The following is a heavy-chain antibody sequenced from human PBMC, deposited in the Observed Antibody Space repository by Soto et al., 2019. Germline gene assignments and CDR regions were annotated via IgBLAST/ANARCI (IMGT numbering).Heavy chain of an antibody. V-gene: IGHV3-7*05. Sequence: EVQLVESGGGFVQPGGSLRLSCAASGFTFSNYWMSWVRQAPGKGLEWVTNIKVDGSEKYYVDSVKGRFTISRDNAKNSLYLQMNSLRAEDTAVYYCAGVAVRGQGTLVTVSS. D-gene: IGHD6-19*01. J-gene: IGHJ4*02. CDR3: AGVAV. CDR2: IKVDGSEK. CDR1: GFTFSNYW.